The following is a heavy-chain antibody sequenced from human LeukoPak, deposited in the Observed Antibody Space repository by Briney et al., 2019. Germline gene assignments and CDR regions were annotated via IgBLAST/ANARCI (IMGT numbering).Heavy chain of an antibody. CDR3: AKDHSGSLLDY. J-gene: IGHJ4*02. V-gene: IGHV3-33*06. CDR1: GFSFSSYG. Sequence: GGSLRLSCAASGFSFSSYGVHWVRQAPGKGLEWVAVIYYDGSKEYYADSVKGRFTISRDNSKNKVYLQMNSLRADDTAVYYCAKDHSGSLLDYWGQGTLVTVSS. D-gene: IGHD1-26*01. CDR2: IYYDGSKE.